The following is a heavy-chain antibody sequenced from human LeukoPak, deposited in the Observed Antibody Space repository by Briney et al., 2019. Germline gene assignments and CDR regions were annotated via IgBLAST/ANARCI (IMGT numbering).Heavy chain of an antibody. D-gene: IGHD3-10*01. CDR3: AKDGLVWFGELN. CDR1: AFTFTNFG. V-gene: IGHV3-23*01. CDR2: ISSSGGNT. Sequence: GGSLRLSCAASAFTFTNFGMTWVRQATGKGLEWVSGISSSGGNTYYADSVKGRFTISRDNSKNTLYLQMNSLRAEDTAVYYCAKDGLVWFGELNWGQGTLVTVSS. J-gene: IGHJ4*02.